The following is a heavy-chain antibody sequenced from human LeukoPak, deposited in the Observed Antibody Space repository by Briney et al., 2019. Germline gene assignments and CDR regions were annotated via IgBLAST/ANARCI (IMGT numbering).Heavy chain of an antibody. D-gene: IGHD3-22*01. CDR2: ITSSSSTI. J-gene: IGHJ3*02. CDR1: GFTFSTYS. CDR3: ARVDWMIGAFGI. V-gene: IGHV3-48*02. Sequence: PGGSLRLSCAASGFTFSTYSMNWVRQAPGKGLEWVSYITSSSSTIYYADSVRGRFTISRDNAKNSLYLQMNSLRDEDTAVYYCARVDWMIGAFGIWGQGTMVTVSS.